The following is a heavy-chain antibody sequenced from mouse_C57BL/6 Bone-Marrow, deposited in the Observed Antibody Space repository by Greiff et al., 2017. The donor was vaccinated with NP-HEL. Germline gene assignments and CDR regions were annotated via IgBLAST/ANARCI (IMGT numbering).Heavy chain of an antibody. CDR1: GYTFTSYW. CDR3: AREEWLPYFYYAMDY. Sequence: QVQLQQPGAELVKPGASVKMSCKASGYTFTSYWITWVKQRPGQGLEWIGDISPGSGSPTYNEKFKSKATLTVDTSSSTAYMQLSSLTSEDSAVYYCAREEWLPYFYYAMDYWGQGTSVTVSS. J-gene: IGHJ4*01. D-gene: IGHD2-2*01. V-gene: IGHV1-55*01. CDR2: ISPGSGSP.